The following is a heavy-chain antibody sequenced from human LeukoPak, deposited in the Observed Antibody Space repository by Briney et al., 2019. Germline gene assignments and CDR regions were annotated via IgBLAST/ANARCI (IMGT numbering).Heavy chain of an antibody. CDR2: ISSSGTST. CDR3: ARIQVEMATTSDY. CDR1: GFTFSTYA. Sequence: PGGSLRLSCSASGFTFSTYAMHWVRQAPGKGLEYVSSISSSGTSTYYTDSVKGRFTISRDNSKNTLNLQMSSLRVEDTAVYYCARIQVEMATTSDYWGQGTLVTVSS. D-gene: IGHD5-24*01. J-gene: IGHJ4*02. V-gene: IGHV3-64D*06.